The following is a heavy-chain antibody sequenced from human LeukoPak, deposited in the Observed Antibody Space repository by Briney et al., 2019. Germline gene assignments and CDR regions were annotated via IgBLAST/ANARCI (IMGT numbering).Heavy chain of an antibody. CDR2: INTDMSST. V-gene: IGHV3-74*01. D-gene: IGHD2-21*02. J-gene: IGHJ4*02. CDR1: GFTFSDYW. Sequence: GGSLRLSCVASGFTFSDYWMHWVRQVPGKGLVWVSRINTDMSSTIYTDSVKGRFTISRDNAKNTLYLQMNSLRAEDTAVYYCAKDSIVVVTAPPGYWGQGTLVTVSS. CDR3: AKDSIVVVTAPPGY.